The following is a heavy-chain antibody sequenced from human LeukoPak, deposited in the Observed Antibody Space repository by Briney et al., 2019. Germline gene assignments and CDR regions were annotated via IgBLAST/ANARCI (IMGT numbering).Heavy chain of an antibody. J-gene: IGHJ4*02. D-gene: IGHD6-19*01. CDR2: IYTSGST. CDR1: GGSISSYY. CDR3: ARTHHSSGWGSHDY. V-gene: IGHV4-4*07. Sequence: PSETLSLTCTVSGGSISSYYWSWIRQPAGKGLEWIGRIYTSGSTNYNPSLKSRVTMSVDTSKNQFSLKLSSVTAADTAVYYCARTHHSSGWGSHDYWGQGTLVTVSS.